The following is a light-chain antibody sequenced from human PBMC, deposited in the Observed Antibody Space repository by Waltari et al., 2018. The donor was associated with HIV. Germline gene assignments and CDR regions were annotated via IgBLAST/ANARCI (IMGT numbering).Light chain of an antibody. Sequence: EAVMTQSPATLSVSPGETATLSCRASHGINNNLAWYQQKPGQAPRLLIFDTSARATGIPDRFSGSGSGTEFTLTISSLQYEDFAVYYCQQYDDWTVFGGGTKVDIK. J-gene: IGKJ4*01. CDR3: QQYDDWTV. V-gene: IGKV3-15*01. CDR1: HGINNN. CDR2: DTS.